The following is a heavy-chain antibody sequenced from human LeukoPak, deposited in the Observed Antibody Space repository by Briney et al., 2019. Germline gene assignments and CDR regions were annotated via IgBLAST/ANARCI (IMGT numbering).Heavy chain of an antibody. V-gene: IGHV3-15*01. CDR2: IKSKTDGGTT. D-gene: IGHD2-2*01. J-gene: IGHJ4*02. CDR1: GFTFSNAW. Sequence: GGSLRLSCAASGFTFSNAWMSWVRQAPGKGLEWVGRIKSKTDGGTTDYAAPVKGRFTISRDDSKNTLYLQMNSLKTEDTAVYYCTTLTQSVPAAQLGSDYWGQGTLVTVSS. CDR3: TTLTQSVPAAQLGSDY.